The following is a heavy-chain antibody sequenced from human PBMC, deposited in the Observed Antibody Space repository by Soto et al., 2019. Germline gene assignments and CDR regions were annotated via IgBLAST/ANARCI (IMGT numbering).Heavy chain of an antibody. CDR1: GFTFSNAW. CDR2: IKSKTDGGTT. Sequence: EVQLVESGGGLVKPGGSLRLSCAASGFTFSNAWMNWVRQAPGKGLEWVGRIKSKTDGGTTDYAAPVKGRFTITRDDTKNTLYLQMNSLKTEDTAVYYCTTETSSWNYEGAGRDFDLWGRGTLVTVSS. V-gene: IGHV3-15*07. D-gene: IGHD1-7*01. J-gene: IGHJ2*01. CDR3: TTETSSWNYEGAGRDFDL.